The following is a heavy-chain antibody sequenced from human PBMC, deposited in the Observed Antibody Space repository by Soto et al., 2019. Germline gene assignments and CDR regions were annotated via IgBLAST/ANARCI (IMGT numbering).Heavy chain of an antibody. CDR2: ISGSGGST. J-gene: IGHJ6*02. V-gene: IGHV3-23*01. CDR3: AKDHLGSSLIGSYGMDV. Sequence: GGSLRLSCAASGFTFSSYAMSWVRQAPGKGLEWVSAISGSGGSTYYADSVKGRFTISRDNSKNTLYLQMNSLRAEDTAVYYCAKDHLGSSLIGSYGMDVWGQGTTVTVSS. D-gene: IGHD6-13*01. CDR1: GFTFSSYA.